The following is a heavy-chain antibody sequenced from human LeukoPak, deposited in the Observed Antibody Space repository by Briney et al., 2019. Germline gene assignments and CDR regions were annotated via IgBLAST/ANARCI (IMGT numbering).Heavy chain of an antibody. CDR1: GFTVSSNY. V-gene: IGHV3-66*02. Sequence: GGSLRLSCAASGFTVSSNYMSWVRQAPGKGLEWVSVIYSGGSTYYADSVKGRFTISRDNSKNTLYLQMNSLRAEDTAVYYCAGDIGETAAGPFDYWGQGTLVTVSS. D-gene: IGHD6-13*01. CDR3: AGDIGETAAGPFDY. J-gene: IGHJ4*02. CDR2: IYSGGST.